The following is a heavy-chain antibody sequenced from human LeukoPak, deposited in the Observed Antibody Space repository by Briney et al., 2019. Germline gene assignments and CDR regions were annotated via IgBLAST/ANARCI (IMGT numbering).Heavy chain of an antibody. CDR3: ARESESNYYDSSGYYYVPYYFDY. D-gene: IGHD3-22*01. J-gene: IGHJ4*02. CDR1: GGSISSYY. Sequence: SETLSLTCTVSGGSISSYYWSWIRQPAGKGLEWIGRIYTSGSTNYNPSLKSRVTMSVDTSKNQFSLKLSSVTAADTAVYYCARESESNYYDSSGYYYVPYYFDYWGQGTLVTVSS. V-gene: IGHV4-4*07. CDR2: IYTSGST.